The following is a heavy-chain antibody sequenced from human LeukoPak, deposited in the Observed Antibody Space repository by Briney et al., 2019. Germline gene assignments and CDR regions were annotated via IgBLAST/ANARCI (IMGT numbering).Heavy chain of an antibody. Sequence: SETLSLTCAVYGGSFGGYYWSWIRQPPGNGLEWIGEINHSGSTNYNPSLKSRVTISVDTAKNQFSLKLSSVTAADTAVYYCARVSLGYYYYYMDVWGKGTTVTISS. CDR3: ARVSLGYYYYYMDV. CDR2: INHSGST. CDR1: GGSFGGYY. J-gene: IGHJ6*03. D-gene: IGHD3-16*01. V-gene: IGHV4-34*01.